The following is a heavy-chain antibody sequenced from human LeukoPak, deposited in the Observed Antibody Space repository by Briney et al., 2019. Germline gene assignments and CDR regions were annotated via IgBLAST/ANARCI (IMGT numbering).Heavy chain of an antibody. V-gene: IGHV1-2*02. J-gene: IGHJ1*01. Sequence: ASVKVSCKASGYTFTDYYIHWVRRAPGQGPEWMGWLNSESGGAKYAQRFQARVTMTRDTSISAAYMELTRLRSDDTAMYYCARGGPTPRNVVVAAREYLQHWGQGSLVTVSS. CDR2: LNSESGGA. CDR1: GYTFTDYY. D-gene: IGHD2-21*02. CDR3: ARGGPTPRNVVVAAREYLQH.